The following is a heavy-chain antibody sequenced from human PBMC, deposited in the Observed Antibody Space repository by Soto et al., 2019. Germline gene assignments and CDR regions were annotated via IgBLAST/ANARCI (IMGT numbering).Heavy chain of an antibody. CDR3: AKDPSDYDFWSGYYSDNWFDP. Sequence: GGSLRLSCAASGFTFSSYAMSWVRQAPGKGLEWVSAISGSGGSTYCADSVKGRFTISRDNSKNTLYLQMNSLRAEDTAVYYYAKDPSDYDFWSGYYSDNWFDPWGQGTLVTVSS. CDR1: GFTFSSYA. D-gene: IGHD3-3*01. J-gene: IGHJ5*02. CDR2: ISGSGGST. V-gene: IGHV3-23*01.